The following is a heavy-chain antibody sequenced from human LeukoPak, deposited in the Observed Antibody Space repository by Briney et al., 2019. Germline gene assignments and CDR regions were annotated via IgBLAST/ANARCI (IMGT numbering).Heavy chain of an antibody. J-gene: IGHJ4*02. CDR3: VRHDGRGGATMGALDS. Sequence: MPSETLSLTCTVSTDSISSSSHHWGWIRQSPGKGLEWIGSIYYGRTTYYNPSLNSRVAISVVTSKNQLSLQLNSVTAADTAVYYCVRHDGRGGATMGALDSWGQGSLVTVSS. CDR1: TDSISSSSHH. CDR2: IYYGRTT. D-gene: IGHD5-12*01. V-gene: IGHV4-39*01.